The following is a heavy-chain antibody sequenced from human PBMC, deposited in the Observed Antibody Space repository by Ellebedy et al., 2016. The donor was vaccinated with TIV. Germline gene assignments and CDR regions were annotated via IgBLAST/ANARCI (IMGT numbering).Heavy chain of an antibody. D-gene: IGHD2-2*01. CDR3: AKVGSTPGHYYYYGMDV. CDR2: ISWNSGSI. V-gene: IGHV3-9*01. CDR1: GFTFSSYA. J-gene: IGHJ6*02. Sequence: SLKISXAASGFTFSSYAMSWVRQAPGKGLEWVSGISWNSGSIGYADSVKGRFTISRDNAKNSLYLQMNSLRAEDTALYYCAKVGSTPGHYYYYGMDVWGQGTTVTVSS.